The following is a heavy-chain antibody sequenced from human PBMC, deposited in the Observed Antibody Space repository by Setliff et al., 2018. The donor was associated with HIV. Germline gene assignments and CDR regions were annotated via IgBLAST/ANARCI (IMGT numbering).Heavy chain of an antibody. Sequence: GGSLRLSCVASGFDFSGYSMPWVRQAPGKGPEWVAAISHDAVKTYYADAVRGRFIISRDNSKNTVYLQMNNLRVDDTAVYYCARDLPLARRYAFDIWGQGTMVTVSS. J-gene: IGHJ3*02. CDR3: ARDLPLARRYAFDI. V-gene: IGHV3-30*04. D-gene: IGHD3-16*01. CDR2: ISHDAVKT. CDR1: GFDFSGYS.